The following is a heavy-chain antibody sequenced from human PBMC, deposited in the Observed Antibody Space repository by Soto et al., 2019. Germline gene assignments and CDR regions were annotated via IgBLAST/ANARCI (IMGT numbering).Heavy chain of an antibody. CDR1: GGSISSSSYY. D-gene: IGHD3-22*01. Sequence: SETLSLTCAVSGGSISSSSYYWGWVRQPPGKGLEWIGSIYYIASTYYNPSLKSRVSISVETSNNQFSLKLNSVTAADTAVYHCAIQMLIVVPTDQPYRRFGAFDIRGQGATVHV. J-gene: IGHJ3*02. CDR3: AIQMLIVVPTDQPYRRFGAFDI. CDR2: IYYIAST. V-gene: IGHV4-39*01.